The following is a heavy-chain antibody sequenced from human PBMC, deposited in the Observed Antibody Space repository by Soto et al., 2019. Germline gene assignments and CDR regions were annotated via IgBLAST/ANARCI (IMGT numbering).Heavy chain of an antibody. CDR2: IRDRAYNYAT. Sequence: GGSLGLSCAASGFVFKDSSIQWVRQASGKGLEWVGRIRDRAYNYATSYAASVKGRFTISRDDSSNTAFLQMNSLKTEDTAIYYCTRLISAAQDYWGQGTRVTVSS. D-gene: IGHD3-22*01. CDR1: GFVFKDSS. CDR3: TRLISAAQDY. V-gene: IGHV3-73*01. J-gene: IGHJ4*02.